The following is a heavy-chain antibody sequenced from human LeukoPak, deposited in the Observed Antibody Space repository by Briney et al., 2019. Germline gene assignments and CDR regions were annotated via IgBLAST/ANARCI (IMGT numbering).Heavy chain of an antibody. Sequence: VKPSCKASGGTFSSYAISWVRQAPGQGLEWMGGIIPIFDTANYAQKFQGRVTITADESTSTAYMELSSLRSEDTAVYYCASPRWGLPYYYYGMDVWGQGTMLTVSS. D-gene: IGHD2-21*02. J-gene: IGHJ6*02. CDR1: GGTFSSYA. CDR2: IIPIFDTA. CDR3: ASPRWGLPYYYYGMDV. V-gene: IGHV1-69*01.